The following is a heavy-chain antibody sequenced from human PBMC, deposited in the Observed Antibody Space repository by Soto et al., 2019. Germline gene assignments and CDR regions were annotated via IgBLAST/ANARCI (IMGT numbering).Heavy chain of an antibody. CDR1: GGSITNGDYY. Sequence: QVQLQESGPGLVRPSQTLSLTCTVSGGSITNGDYYWNWIRQHPGKGLEWIGYINYRGTTFYNPSLKSRVFISVETSKHRFSLNLSSVTAADTAVYFCARDAPGEAPYWGQGTLVTVSS. D-gene: IGHD2-2*01. V-gene: IGHV4-31*03. CDR3: ARDAPGEAPY. CDR2: INYRGTT. J-gene: IGHJ4*02.